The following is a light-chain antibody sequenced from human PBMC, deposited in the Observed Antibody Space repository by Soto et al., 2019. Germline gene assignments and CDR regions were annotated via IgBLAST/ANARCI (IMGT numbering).Light chain of an antibody. CDR2: EVT. J-gene: IGLJ2*01. V-gene: IGLV2-8*01. CDR1: SSDVGGYNY. CDR3: SSYAVSNKVA. Sequence: QSALTRPPSASGSPGQSVTISCSGTSSDVGGYNYVSWYQQHPGKAPKLMIYEVTRRPSGVPDRFSGSRSGNTASLTVSGLQAEDEADYYCSSYAVSNKVAFGGGTKLTVL.